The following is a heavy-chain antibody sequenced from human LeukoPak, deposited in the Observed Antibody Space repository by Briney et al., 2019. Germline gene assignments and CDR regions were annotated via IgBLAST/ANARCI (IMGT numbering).Heavy chain of an antibody. CDR2: INPNSGGT. D-gene: IGHD6-19*01. CDR1: GYTFSGYY. J-gene: IGHJ3*02. Sequence: ASVKVSCKASGYTFSGYYIHWVRQAPGQGLEWMGWINPNSGGTNYAQKFQGRVTMTRDTSISTAYMELRSLRSDDTAVYYCARRVAVARRDAFDIWGQGTMVTVSS. V-gene: IGHV1-2*02. CDR3: ARRVAVARRDAFDI.